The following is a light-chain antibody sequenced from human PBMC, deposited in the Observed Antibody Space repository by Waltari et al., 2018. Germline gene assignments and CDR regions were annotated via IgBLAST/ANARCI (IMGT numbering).Light chain of an antibody. CDR3: QQYNNWPLLT. J-gene: IGKJ4*01. CDR1: QSVSSN. V-gene: IGKV3-15*01. Sequence: EIVMTQSPATLSVSAGERATLSCRASQSVSSNLAWYQQKPGQAPRPLIYGASTRATGIPARFSGSGSGTEFTLTISSLQSEDFAVYYCQQYNNWPLLTFGGGTKVEIK. CDR2: GAS.